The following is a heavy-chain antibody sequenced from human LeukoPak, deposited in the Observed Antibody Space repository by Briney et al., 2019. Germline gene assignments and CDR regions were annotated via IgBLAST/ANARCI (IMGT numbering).Heavy chain of an antibody. D-gene: IGHD6-13*01. Sequence: GRSLRLSCAASGFTFDDYAMHWVRQAPGKGLEWVSGISWNSGSIGYADSVKGRFTISRDNSKNTLYLQMNSLRAEDTAVYYCAKRGGMYPAHYFDYWGQGTLVTVSS. CDR1: GFTFDDYA. CDR2: ISWNSGSI. CDR3: AKRGGMYPAHYFDY. V-gene: IGHV3-9*01. J-gene: IGHJ4*02.